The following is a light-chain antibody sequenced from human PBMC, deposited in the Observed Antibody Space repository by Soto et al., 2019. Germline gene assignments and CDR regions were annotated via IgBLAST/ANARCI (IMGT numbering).Light chain of an antibody. J-gene: IGLJ1*01. CDR2: DVN. CDR3: SSYTSSSTYV. Sequence: QSALTQPPSVPGSPGQSVAISCTGTSSDVGNSNGVSWYHQPPGTAPKLIIYDVNNRPSGVPDRFSGSKSGNTASLTISGLQAEDEGDYYCSSYTSSSTYVFGPGTEVTVL. V-gene: IGLV2-18*02. CDR1: SSDVGNSNG.